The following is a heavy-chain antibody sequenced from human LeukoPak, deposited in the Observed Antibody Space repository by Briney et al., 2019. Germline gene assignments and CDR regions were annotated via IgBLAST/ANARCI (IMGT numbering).Heavy chain of an antibody. J-gene: IGHJ4*02. CDR2: ISYDGGNK. Sequence: GGSLRLSCAASGFTFEAYWMSWVRQAPGKGLEWVAVISYDGGNKYYADSVKGRFTISRDNSKNTVYLQMNRLRAEDTALYYCASGGLSSSWYLHYGGQGTLVTVSS. D-gene: IGHD6-13*01. CDR1: GFTFEAYW. CDR3: ASGGLSSSWYLHY. V-gene: IGHV3-30-3*01.